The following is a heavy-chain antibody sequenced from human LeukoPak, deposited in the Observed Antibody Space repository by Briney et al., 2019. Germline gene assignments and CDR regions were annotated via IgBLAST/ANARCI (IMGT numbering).Heavy chain of an antibody. CDR3: AKDPNNWNDPYFDY. J-gene: IGHJ4*02. D-gene: IGHD1-20*01. Sequence: GGSLRLSCAASGFTFSSYAMSWVRQAPGKGLEWVSAISGSGGSTYYADSVKGLFTISRDNSKNTLYLQMNSLRAEDTAVYYCAKDPNNWNDPYFDYWGQGTLATVSS. CDR1: GFTFSSYA. CDR2: ISGSGGST. V-gene: IGHV3-23*01.